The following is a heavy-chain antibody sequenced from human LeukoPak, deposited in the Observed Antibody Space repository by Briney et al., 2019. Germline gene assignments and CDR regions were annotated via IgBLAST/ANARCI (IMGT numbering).Heavy chain of an antibody. Sequence: ASVKVSCKASGYTFTSYGISWVRQAPGQGLEWMGWISAYNGNTNYAQKLQGRVTMTTDTSTSTAYMELRSLRSDDTAVYYCARDIVVVVAATDYYGMDVWGQGTMVTVSS. CDR3: ARDIVVVVAATDYYGMDV. V-gene: IGHV1-18*01. D-gene: IGHD2-15*01. J-gene: IGHJ6*02. CDR2: ISAYNGNT. CDR1: GYTFTSYG.